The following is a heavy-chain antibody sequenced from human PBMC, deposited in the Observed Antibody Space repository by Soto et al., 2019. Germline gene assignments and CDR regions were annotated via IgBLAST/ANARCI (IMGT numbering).Heavy chain of an antibody. D-gene: IGHD4-17*01. CDR2: IYYSGST. J-gene: IGHJ2*01. Sequence: PSETLSLTCTVSGGSISSYYWSWIRQPPGKGLEWIGYIYYSGSTNYNPSLKSRVTISVDTSKNQFSLKLSSVTAADTAVYYCVRDSTTVTTASSYLALWGSGTLAT. V-gene: IGHV4-59*01. CDR3: VRDSTTVTTASSYLAL. CDR1: GGSISSYY.